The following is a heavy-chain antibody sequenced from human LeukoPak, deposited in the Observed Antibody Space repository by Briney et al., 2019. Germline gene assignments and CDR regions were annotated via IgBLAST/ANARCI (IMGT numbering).Heavy chain of an antibody. D-gene: IGHD3-10*02. Sequence: EPSETLSLTCTVSGGSISSYYWSWIRQPPGKGLKWIGYIYYTGSTNYNPSLKSRVTVSVDTSKNQFSLKLSSVTAADTAVYYCASIAFRFITRFGVDPWGQGTLVTVSS. CDR1: GGSISSYY. CDR2: IYYTGST. CDR3: ASIAFRFITRFGVDP. V-gene: IGHV4-59*01. J-gene: IGHJ5*02.